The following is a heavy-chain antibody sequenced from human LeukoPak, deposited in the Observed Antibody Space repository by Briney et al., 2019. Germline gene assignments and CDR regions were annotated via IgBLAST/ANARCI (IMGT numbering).Heavy chain of an antibody. CDR3: ARLGLVRRPATYYYYYMDV. CDR1: GGSISSSSYY. Sequence: PSETLSLTCTVSGGSISSSSYYWGWIRQPPGKGLEWIGSIYYSGSTYYNPSLKSRVTISVDTSKNQFSLKLSSVTAADTAVYYCARLGLVRRPATYYYYYMDVWGKGTTVTVSS. J-gene: IGHJ6*03. V-gene: IGHV4-39*07. CDR2: IYYSGST. D-gene: IGHD3-16*01.